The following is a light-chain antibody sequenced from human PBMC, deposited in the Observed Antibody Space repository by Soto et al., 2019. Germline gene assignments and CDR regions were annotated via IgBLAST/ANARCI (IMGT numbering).Light chain of an antibody. CDR2: EVS. CDR3: SSYTSSNTYV. V-gene: IGLV2-14*01. J-gene: IGLJ1*01. CDR1: SSDVGGYNY. Sequence: QSALTQPASVSGSPGQSITISCTGTSSDVGGYNYVSWYQQYPGKAPKLMIYEVSNRSSGVSNRFSGSKSVNTASLTISGLQAEDEADYYCSSYTSSNTYVFGTGTKVTVL.